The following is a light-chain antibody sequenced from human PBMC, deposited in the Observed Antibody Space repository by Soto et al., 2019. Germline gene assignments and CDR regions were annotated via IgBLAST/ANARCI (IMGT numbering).Light chain of an antibody. CDR2: DVS. Sequence: QSALTQPASVSGSPGQSITISCTGTSSDVGGYNYVSWYQQHPSKAPKLMIYDVSNRPSGVSNRFSGSKSGNTASLTISGLQAEDEADYYCSSYTRSTTVVFGGGTQLTVL. V-gene: IGLV2-14*01. CDR3: SSYTRSTTVV. J-gene: IGLJ3*02. CDR1: SSDVGGYNY.